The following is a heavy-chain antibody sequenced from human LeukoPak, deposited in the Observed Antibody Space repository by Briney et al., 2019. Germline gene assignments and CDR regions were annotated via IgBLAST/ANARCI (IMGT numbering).Heavy chain of an antibody. CDR1: GFPFSNYW. D-gene: IGHD3-10*01. Sequence: GGSLRLSCAASGFPFSNYWMSWVRQAPGKGLEWVANIKQDGSEKYYVDSVKGRFTISRDNTKNSLYLQMDSLRVEDTAVYYCARTIRGYWGQGTLVTVSS. J-gene: IGHJ4*02. CDR3: ARTIRGY. CDR2: IKQDGSEK. V-gene: IGHV3-7*01.